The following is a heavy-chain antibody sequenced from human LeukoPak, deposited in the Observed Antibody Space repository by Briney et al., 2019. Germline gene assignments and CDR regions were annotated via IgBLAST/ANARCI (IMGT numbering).Heavy chain of an antibody. CDR3: AKVGYSSSWNYYYYGMDV. CDR2: ILYDGSNK. V-gene: IGHV3-30*18. D-gene: IGHD6-13*01. CDR1: GFTFSSFG. Sequence: GGSLRLSCAASGFTFSSFGMHWVRQAPGKGLEWVAVILYDGSNKYYADSVKGRFTISRDDSKNTLHLQMNSLRAEDTAVYYCAKVGYSSSWNYYYYGMDVWGQGTTVTVSS. J-gene: IGHJ6*02.